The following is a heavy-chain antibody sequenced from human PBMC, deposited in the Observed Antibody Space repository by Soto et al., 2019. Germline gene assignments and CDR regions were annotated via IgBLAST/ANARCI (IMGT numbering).Heavy chain of an antibody. V-gene: IGHV3-23*01. D-gene: IGHD2-2*02. CDR1: GFTFSSYA. J-gene: IGHJ6*02. CDR2: ISGSGGST. Sequence: EVQLLESGGGLVQPGGSLRLSCAASGFTFSSYAMSWFRQAPGKGLEWVSAISGSGGSTYYADSVKGRFTISRDNSKNTMDLQLNRLRAADTAVYYCAKDNFIDVVVPAAIKGWGQGNTVPVSS. CDR3: AKDNFIDVVVPAAIKG.